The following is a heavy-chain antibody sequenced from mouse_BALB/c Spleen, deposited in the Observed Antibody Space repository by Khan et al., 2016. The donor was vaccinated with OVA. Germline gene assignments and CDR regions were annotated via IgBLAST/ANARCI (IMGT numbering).Heavy chain of an antibody. CDR3: ARGGAVVPYWYFDV. J-gene: IGHJ1*01. V-gene: IGHV3-6*02. CDR1: GYSITSGYR. Sequence: EVELVESGPGLVKPSQSLSLTCSVTGYSITSGYRWNWIRQFPGNKLEWMGYISYAGSTNYNPSLKNRISITRDTSKNQFFLKLNSVTTEDTATYYCARGGAVVPYWYFDVWGAGTTVTVSS. D-gene: IGHD1-1*01. CDR2: ISYAGST.